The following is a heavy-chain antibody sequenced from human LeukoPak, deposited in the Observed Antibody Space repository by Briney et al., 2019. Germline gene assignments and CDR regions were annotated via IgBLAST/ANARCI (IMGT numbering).Heavy chain of an antibody. CDR3: ARRRSMGSDAFDI. CDR1: GFTFSSYS. J-gene: IGHJ3*02. D-gene: IGHD2/OR15-2a*01. CDR2: ISSSSSYI. V-gene: IGHV3-21*01. Sequence: GGSLRLSCAASGFTFSSYSMNWVRQAPGKGLEWVSSISSSSSYIYYADSVKGRFTISRDNAKNSLYLQMNSLRAEDTAVYYCARRRSMGSDAFDIWGKGTMVTVSS.